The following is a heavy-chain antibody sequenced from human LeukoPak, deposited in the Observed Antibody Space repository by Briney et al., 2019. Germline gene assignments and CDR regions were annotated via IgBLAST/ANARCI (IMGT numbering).Heavy chain of an antibody. CDR2: ISAYNGNT. Sequence: ASVKVSCKASGYTFTSYGISWVRQAPGQGLEWMGWISAYNGNTNYAKKLQGGVTLTTDTSTSTAYMELRSLRSDDTAVYYCARDLGYCSSTSCYGGDDGDYWGQGTLVTVSS. CDR3: ARDLGYCSSTSCYGGDDGDY. CDR1: GYTFTSYG. V-gene: IGHV1-18*01. D-gene: IGHD2-2*01. J-gene: IGHJ4*02.